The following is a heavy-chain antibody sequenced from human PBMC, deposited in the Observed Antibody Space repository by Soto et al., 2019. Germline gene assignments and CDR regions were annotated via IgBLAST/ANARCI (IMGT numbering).Heavy chain of an antibody. CDR1: GYTFRTYG. D-gene: IGHD3-22*01. J-gene: IGHJ2*01. CDR3: ARDSHDYDSSYWYFDF. V-gene: IGHV1-18*01. Sequence: QVQLVQSGAEVKKPGASVKVSCKTSGYTFRTYGISWVRQAPGQGLEWMGWISSYNDKTKYSQKIEGRATMTTDTFTSTAYLVLRSLRADDTAVYYCARDSHDYDSSYWYFDFWGRGTLVTVSS. CDR2: ISSYNDKT.